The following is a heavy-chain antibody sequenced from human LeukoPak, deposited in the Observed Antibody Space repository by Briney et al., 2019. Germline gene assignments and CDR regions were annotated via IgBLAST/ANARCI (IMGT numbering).Heavy chain of an antibody. D-gene: IGHD3-9*01. CDR2: ISAYNGNT. Sequence: ASVKVSCKASGYTFTSYGISWVRQAPGQGLEWMGWISAYNGNTNYAQKLQGRVTMTTDTSTSTAYMELGSLRSDDTAVYYCARDQSYYDILTGYYNVMGGWFDPWGQGTLVTVSS. CDR3: ARDQSYYDILTGYYNVMGGWFDP. V-gene: IGHV1-18*01. CDR1: GYTFTSYG. J-gene: IGHJ5*02.